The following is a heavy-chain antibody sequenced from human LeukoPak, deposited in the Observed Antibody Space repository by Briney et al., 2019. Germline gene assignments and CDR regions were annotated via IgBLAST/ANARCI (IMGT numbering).Heavy chain of an antibody. CDR1: GYSIDSGLY. CDR2: IFHSGTT. J-gene: IGHJ3*02. D-gene: IGHD1-26*01. Sequence: PSETLSLTCTVSGYSIDSGLYWGWIRQPPGKGLEWVANIFHSGTTYFNPSLQSRVTISVDTSKNQFSLKLATVAATDTAVYYCARVGYSGSYYHAFEIWGQGTMVTVSS. CDR3: ARVGYSGSYYHAFEI. V-gene: IGHV4-38-2*02.